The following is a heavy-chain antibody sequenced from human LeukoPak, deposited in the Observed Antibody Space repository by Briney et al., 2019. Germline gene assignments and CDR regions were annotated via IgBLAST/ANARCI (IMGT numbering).Heavy chain of an antibody. CDR1: GYTFTSYY. V-gene: IGHV1-69*13. J-gene: IGHJ4*02. CDR2: IIPIFGTA. Sequence: SVKVSCKASGYTFTSYYMHWVRQAPGQGLEWMGGIIPIFGTANYAQKFQGRVTITADESTSTAYMELSSLRSEDTAVYYCARSRDSSGYYLDYWGQGTLVTVSS. D-gene: IGHD3-22*01. CDR3: ARSRDSSGYYLDY.